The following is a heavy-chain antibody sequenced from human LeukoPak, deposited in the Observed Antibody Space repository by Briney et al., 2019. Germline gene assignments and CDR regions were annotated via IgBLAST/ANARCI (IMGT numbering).Heavy chain of an antibody. CDR3: ARGGNAFDI. V-gene: IGHV4-31*03. CDR1: GGSISGSHYY. CDR2: IYYSGST. J-gene: IGHJ3*02. D-gene: IGHD1-26*01. Sequence: SETLSLTCTVSGGSISGSHYYWGWTRQHPGKGLEWIGYIYYSGSTYYNPSLKSRVTISVDTSKNQFSLKLSSVTAADTAVYYCARGGNAFDIWGQGTMVTVSS.